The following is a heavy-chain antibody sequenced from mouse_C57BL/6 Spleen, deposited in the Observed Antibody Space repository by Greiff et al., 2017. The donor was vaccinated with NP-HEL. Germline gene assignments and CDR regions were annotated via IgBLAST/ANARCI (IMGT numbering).Heavy chain of an antibody. Sequence: VQLKESGPGMVKPSQSLSLTCTVTGYSITSGYDWHWIRHFPGNKLEWMGYISYSGSTNYNPSLKSRISITHDTSKNHFLLKLNSVTTEDTATYYCARGYYGRGAPWFAYWGQGTLVTVSA. CDR1: GYSITSGYD. J-gene: IGHJ3*01. V-gene: IGHV3-1*01. D-gene: IGHD1-1*01. CDR3: ARGYYGRGAPWFAY. CDR2: ISYSGST.